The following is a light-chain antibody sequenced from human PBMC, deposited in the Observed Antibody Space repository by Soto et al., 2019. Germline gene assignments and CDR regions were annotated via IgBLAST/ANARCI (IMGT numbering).Light chain of an antibody. CDR3: QSYDSSLSGYV. CDR2: DVI. J-gene: IGLJ1*01. CDR1: SSDVGAYDF. V-gene: IGLV2-11*01. Sequence: QSALTQPRSVSGSLGQSVTISCTGTSSDVGAYDFVSWYQQNPGKAPRLIIFDVIKRPSGVPDRFSGSKSGTSASLAITGLQAEDEADYYCQSYDSSLSGYVFGTGTKVTVL.